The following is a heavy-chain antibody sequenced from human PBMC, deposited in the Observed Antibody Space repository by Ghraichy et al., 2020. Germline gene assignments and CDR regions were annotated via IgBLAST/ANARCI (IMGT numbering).Heavy chain of an antibody. J-gene: IGHJ6*02. D-gene: IGHD3-9*01. CDR2: ISSSSSTI. CDR1: GFTFSSYS. Sequence: GGSLRLSCAASGFTFSSYSMNWVRQAPGKGLEWVSYISSSSSTIYYADSVKGRFTISRDNAKNSLYLQMNSLRDEDTAVYYCARVPSSDYDILTGYYYYYGMDVWGQGTTVTVSS. CDR3: ARVPSSDYDILTGYYYYYGMDV. V-gene: IGHV3-48*02.